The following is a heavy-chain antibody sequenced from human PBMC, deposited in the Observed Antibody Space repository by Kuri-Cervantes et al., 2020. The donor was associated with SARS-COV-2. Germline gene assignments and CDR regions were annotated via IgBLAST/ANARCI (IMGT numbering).Heavy chain of an antibody. CDR1: GFTFSSYG. Sequence: GGSLRLSCAASGFTFSSYGMHWVRQAPGKGLEWVAVISYDGSNKYYADSVKGRFTISRDNSKNTLYLQMNSLRAEDTAVYYCAKQAEDTIFGVVIRREDYYYYGMDVWGQGTTVTVSS. D-gene: IGHD3-3*01. V-gene: IGHV3-30*18. CDR2: ISYDGSNK. CDR3: AKQAEDTIFGVVIRREDYYYYGMDV. J-gene: IGHJ6*02.